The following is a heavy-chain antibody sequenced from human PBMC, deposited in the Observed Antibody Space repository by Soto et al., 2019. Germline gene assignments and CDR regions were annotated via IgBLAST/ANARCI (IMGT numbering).Heavy chain of an antibody. V-gene: IGHV3-21*01. CDR3: ARDGYDFWSGTPDY. Sequence: LRLSCAASGFTFSSYSMNWVRQAPGKGLEWVSSISSSSSYIYYADSVKGRFTISRDNAKNSLYLQMNSLRAEDTAVYYCARDGYDFWSGTPDYWGQGTLVTVSS. CDR1: GFTFSSYS. J-gene: IGHJ4*02. CDR2: ISSSSSYI. D-gene: IGHD3-3*01.